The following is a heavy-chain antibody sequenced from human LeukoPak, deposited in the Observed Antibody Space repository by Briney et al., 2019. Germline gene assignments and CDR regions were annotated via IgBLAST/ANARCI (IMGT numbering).Heavy chain of an antibody. D-gene: IGHD2-15*01. Sequence: GGSLSLSCAASGLTFSDYAMSWFRQAPGKGLEWVSGITSGFTPHYADSVKGRFTISRDNSKNTFHLQLNSLRAEDTAVYYCAKDYSDSRVADVFFEYWGQGTLVTVSS. CDR3: AKDYSDSRVADVFFEY. V-gene: IGHV3-23*01. CDR2: ITSGFTP. J-gene: IGHJ4*02. CDR1: GLTFSDYA.